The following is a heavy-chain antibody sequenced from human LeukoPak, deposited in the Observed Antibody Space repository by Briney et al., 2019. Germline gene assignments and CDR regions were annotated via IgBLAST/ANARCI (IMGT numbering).Heavy chain of an antibody. CDR1: GFTFSSYA. D-gene: IGHD6-13*01. V-gene: IGHV3-23*01. CDR2: ISGSGGST. CDR3: AKWGTSSWSYYYYGMDV. J-gene: IGHJ6*04. Sequence: PGGSLRLSCAASGFTFSSYAMSWVRQAPGKGLEWDSAISGSGGSTYYADSVKGRFTISRDNSKNTLYLQMNSLRAEDTAVYYCAKWGTSSWSYYYYGMDVWGKGTTVTVSS.